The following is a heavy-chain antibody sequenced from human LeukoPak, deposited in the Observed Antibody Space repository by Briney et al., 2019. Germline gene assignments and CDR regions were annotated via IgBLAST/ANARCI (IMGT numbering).Heavy chain of an antibody. CDR2: ISDSGGST. D-gene: IGHD3-22*01. V-gene: IGHV3-23*01. J-gene: IGHJ4*02. CDR3: AKASFDSSGYFDY. CDR1: GFTFSSYA. Sequence: GGSLRLSCAASGFTFSSYAMSWVRQAPGKGLEWVSGISDSGGSTYYADSVKGRFNISRDNSKNTLYLQMNSLRAEDTAVYYCAKASFDSSGYFDYWGQGTLVTVSS.